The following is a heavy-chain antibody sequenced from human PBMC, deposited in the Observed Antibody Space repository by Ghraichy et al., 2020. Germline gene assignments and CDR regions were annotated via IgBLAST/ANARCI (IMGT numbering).Heavy chain of an antibody. V-gene: IGHV4-59*08. CDR2: IYYSGST. CDR1: GGSISSYY. CDR3: ARLGLGLAVAGWNWFDP. D-gene: IGHD6-19*01. J-gene: IGHJ5*02. Sequence: SQTLSLTCTVSGGSISSYYWSWIRQPPGKGLEWIGYIYYSGSTNYNPSLKSRVTISVDTSKNQFSLKLSSVTAADTAVYYCARLGLGLAVAGWNWFDPWGQGTLVTVSS.